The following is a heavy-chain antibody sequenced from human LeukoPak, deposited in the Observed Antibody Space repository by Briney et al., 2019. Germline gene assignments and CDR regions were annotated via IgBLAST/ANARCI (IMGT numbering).Heavy chain of an antibody. Sequence: GGSLRLSCSASGFTFSSYAMHWVRQAPGKGLEYVSAISSNGGSTYYADSVKGRFTISRDNSKNTLYLQMSSLRAEDTAVYYCGLAAYYYDSSGSDDTFDIWGQGTMVIVSS. CDR3: GLAAYYYDSSGSDDTFDI. V-gene: IGHV3-64D*09. CDR2: ISSNGGST. CDR1: GFTFSSYA. D-gene: IGHD3-22*01. J-gene: IGHJ3*02.